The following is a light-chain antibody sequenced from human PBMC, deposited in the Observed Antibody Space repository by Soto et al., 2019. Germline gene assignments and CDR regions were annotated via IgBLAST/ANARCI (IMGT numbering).Light chain of an antibody. Sequence: QSALTQPASLSGSPGQSITISCSGTSCDIGAYNLVSWYQQLPGKAPKLLIYEVRSRPSGISYRFSGSKSGTTASLTISSLLPEDEADYYCSAYTSRSTLVFGGGTKVTVL. CDR2: EVR. J-gene: IGLJ2*01. CDR3: SAYTSRSTLV. V-gene: IGLV2-14*01. CDR1: SCDIGAYNL.